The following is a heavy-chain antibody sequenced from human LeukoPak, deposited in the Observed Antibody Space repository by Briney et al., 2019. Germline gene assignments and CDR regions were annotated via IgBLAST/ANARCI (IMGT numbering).Heavy chain of an antibody. CDR2: ISGSGSTI. V-gene: IGHV3-48*03. Sequence: GGSLRLSCAASGFTFSSYEMNWVRQAPGKGLEWVSYISGSGSTIYYADSVKGRFTISRDNAKNSLYLQMNSLRAEDTAVYYCARDLYGDYGGYFDYWGQGTLITVSS. D-gene: IGHD4-17*01. CDR3: ARDLYGDYGGYFDY. CDR1: GFTFSSYE. J-gene: IGHJ4*02.